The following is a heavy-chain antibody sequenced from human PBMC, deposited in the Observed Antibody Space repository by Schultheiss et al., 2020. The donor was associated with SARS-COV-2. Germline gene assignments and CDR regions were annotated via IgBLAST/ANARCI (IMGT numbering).Heavy chain of an antibody. CDR2: INSDGSST. V-gene: IGHV3-74*01. J-gene: IGHJ4*02. CDR3: AREKYDREEGLDY. Sequence: GESLKISCAASGFTFSSYWMHWVRQAPGKGLVWVSRINSDGSSTSYADSVKGRFTISRDNAKNSLYLQMNSLRAEDTAVYYCAREKYDREEGLDYWGQGTLVTVSS. CDR1: GFTFSSYW. D-gene: IGHD3-22*01.